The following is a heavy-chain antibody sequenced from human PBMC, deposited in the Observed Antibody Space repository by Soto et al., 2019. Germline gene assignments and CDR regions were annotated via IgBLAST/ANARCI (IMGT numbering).Heavy chain of an antibody. D-gene: IGHD2-8*01. CDR3: ARVVSLSTVRRSVDYYMDV. J-gene: IGHJ6*03. V-gene: IGHV3-21*01. CDR1: GFTFSSYS. Sequence: GGSLRLSCAASGFTFSSYSMNWVRQAPGKGLEWVSSISSSSSYIYYADSVKGRFTISRDNAKNSLYLQMNSLRAEDTAVYYCARVVSLSTVRRSVDYYMDVWGKGTTVTVSS. CDR2: ISSSSSYI.